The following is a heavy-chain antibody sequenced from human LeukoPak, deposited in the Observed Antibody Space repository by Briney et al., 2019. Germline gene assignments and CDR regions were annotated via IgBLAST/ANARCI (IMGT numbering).Heavy chain of an antibody. Sequence: ASVKVSCKASGYTFTGYYMHWARQAPGQGLEWMGWINPNSGGTNYAQKFQGRVTMTRDTSISTAYMELSRLRSDDTAVYYCARTNVASRNAFDIWGQGTMVTVSS. CDR1: GYTFTGYY. V-gene: IGHV1-2*02. CDR3: ARTNVASRNAFDI. J-gene: IGHJ3*02. D-gene: IGHD2-15*01. CDR2: INPNSGGT.